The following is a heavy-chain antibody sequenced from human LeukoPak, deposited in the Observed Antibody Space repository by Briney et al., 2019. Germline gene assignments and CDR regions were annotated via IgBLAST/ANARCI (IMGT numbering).Heavy chain of an antibody. Sequence: SETLSLTCAVYGGSISGYYWSWIRQPPGKGLEWVGEIHYTGATSYNPSLKSRATISIETSKNQVSLKLSSVTAADTAVYYCTGGNILSGYCFDFWGQGALVTVSS. J-gene: IGHJ4*02. CDR3: TGGNILSGYCFDF. CDR1: GGSISGYY. D-gene: IGHD3-9*01. CDR2: IHYTGAT. V-gene: IGHV4-34*01.